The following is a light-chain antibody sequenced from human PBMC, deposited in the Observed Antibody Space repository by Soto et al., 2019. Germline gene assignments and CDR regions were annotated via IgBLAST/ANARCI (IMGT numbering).Light chain of an antibody. V-gene: IGLV2-14*01. CDR2: EVS. Sequence: QSVLTQPASVSGSPGQSITISCTGTSSDVGGYDFVSWYQQHPGKAPKLMIYEVSYRPSGVSNRFSGSKSGDTASLTISGLQAEDEADYYCSSYTSGSTLYVFGTGTQVTVL. CDR3: SSYTSGSTLYV. J-gene: IGLJ1*01. CDR1: SSDVGGYDF.